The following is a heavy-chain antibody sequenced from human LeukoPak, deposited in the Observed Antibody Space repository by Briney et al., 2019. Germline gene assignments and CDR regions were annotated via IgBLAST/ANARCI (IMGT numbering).Heavy chain of an antibody. J-gene: IGHJ5*02. V-gene: IGHV4-34*01. CDR1: GGSFSGHY. CDR3: ARLPTMVRGVDNKNWFDP. D-gene: IGHD3-10*01. CDR2: INHSGST. Sequence: SETLSLTCAVYGGSFSGHYWSWIRQPPGKGLEWIGEINHSGSTNYNPSLKSRVTISVDTSKNQFSLKLSSVTAADTAVYYCARLPTMVRGVDNKNWFDPWGQGTLVTVSS.